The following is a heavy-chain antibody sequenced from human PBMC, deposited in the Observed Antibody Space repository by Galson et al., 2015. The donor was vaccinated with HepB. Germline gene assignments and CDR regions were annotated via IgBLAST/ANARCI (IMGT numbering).Heavy chain of an antibody. D-gene: IGHD4-17*01. Sequence: SLRLSCAVSGFTFSRYAMSWVRQAPGKGLEWVSVISGSGGRTYYADSVKGRFTISRDNSKKTLYLQMNSLRADDTAVYYCAKMGSYGDYDFDPWGQGTLVTVSS. V-gene: IGHV3-23*01. CDR3: AKMGSYGDYDFDP. CDR1: GFTFSRYA. CDR2: ISGSGGRT. J-gene: IGHJ5*02.